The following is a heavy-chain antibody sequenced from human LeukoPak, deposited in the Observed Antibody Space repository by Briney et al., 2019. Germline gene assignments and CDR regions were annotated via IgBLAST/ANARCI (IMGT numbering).Heavy chain of an antibody. J-gene: IGHJ4*02. Sequence: GGSLRLSCAASGFTFSNYGMHWVRQAPGKGLEWVAFIRYGGNNKYYADSAKGRFTISRDNSKNTLYLQMNSLRAEDTAVYYCAKDSSNRGFDYWGQGTLVTVSS. D-gene: IGHD6-13*01. V-gene: IGHV3-30*02. CDR1: GFTFSNYG. CDR2: IRYGGNNK. CDR3: AKDSSNRGFDY.